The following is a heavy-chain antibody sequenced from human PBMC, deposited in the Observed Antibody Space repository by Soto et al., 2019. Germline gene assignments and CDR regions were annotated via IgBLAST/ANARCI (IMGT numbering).Heavy chain of an antibody. CDR2: IYYSGST. Sequence: SETLSLTCTVSGDSISSNSHYWGWIRQPPGKGLEWIGSIYYSGSTNYNPSLQSRVTISVDTSKNQFSLKLSSVTAADTAVYYCARLVLAVATRSVMDFCCQAITVPVSS. CDR3: ARLVLAVATRSVMDF. D-gene: IGHD5-12*01. J-gene: IGHJ6*02. V-gene: IGHV4-39*01. CDR1: GDSISSNSHY.